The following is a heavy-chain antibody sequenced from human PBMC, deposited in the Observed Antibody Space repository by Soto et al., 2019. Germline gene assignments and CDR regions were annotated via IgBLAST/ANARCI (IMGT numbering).Heavy chain of an antibody. CDR3: TNNNWFDP. Sequence: SETLSLTCSVSGGSINSDDSFWGWVRQSPGKGLEWIGSLYYGGSTFYNPSLKSRVTISLDTSKSQFSLKLTSVTAADTAVYYRTNNNWFDPWGQGTLVTVSS. CDR2: LYYGGST. V-gene: IGHV4-39*07. CDR1: GGSINSDDSF. J-gene: IGHJ5*02.